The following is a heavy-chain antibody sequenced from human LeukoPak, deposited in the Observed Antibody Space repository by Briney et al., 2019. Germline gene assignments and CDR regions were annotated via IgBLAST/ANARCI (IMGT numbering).Heavy chain of an antibody. CDR2: ISSSSSYI. D-gene: IGHD5-24*01. Sequence: GGSLRLSCAASGFTFSSYSMNWVRQAPGKGLEWVSSISSSSSYIYYADSVKGRFTISRDNAKNSLYLQMNSLRDEDTAVYYCANLGPPGRDHYLESWGQGTLVTVSS. J-gene: IGHJ4*02. CDR1: GFTFSSYS. V-gene: IGHV3-21*01. CDR3: ANLGPPGRDHYLES.